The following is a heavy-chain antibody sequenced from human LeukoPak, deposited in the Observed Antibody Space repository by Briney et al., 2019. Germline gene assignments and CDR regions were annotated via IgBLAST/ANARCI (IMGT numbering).Heavy chain of an antibody. J-gene: IGHJ4*02. Sequence: ASVKVSCKASGYTFTSYYMHWVRQAPGQGLEWMGIINPSGGSTSHAQKFQGRVTMTRDTSTSTVYMELSSLRSDDTAVYYCARSGWYMGPDYWGQGTLVTVSS. V-gene: IGHV1-46*01. D-gene: IGHD6-19*01. CDR1: GYTFTSYY. CDR2: INPSGGST. CDR3: ARSGWYMGPDY.